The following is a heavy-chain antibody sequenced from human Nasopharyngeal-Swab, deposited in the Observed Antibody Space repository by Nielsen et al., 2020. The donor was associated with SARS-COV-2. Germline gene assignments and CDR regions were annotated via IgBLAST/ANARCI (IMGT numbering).Heavy chain of an antibody. CDR2: ISSSSSYT. V-gene: IGHV3-11*06. D-gene: IGHD1-14*01. J-gene: IGHJ3*02. Sequence: SLTLSCAASGFTFSDYYMSWIRQAPGKGLEWVSYISSSSSYTNYADSVKGRFTISRDNAKNSLYLQMNSLRAEDTAVYYCARDLTGHDAFDIWGQGTMVTVSS. CDR3: ARDLTGHDAFDI. CDR1: GFTFSDYY.